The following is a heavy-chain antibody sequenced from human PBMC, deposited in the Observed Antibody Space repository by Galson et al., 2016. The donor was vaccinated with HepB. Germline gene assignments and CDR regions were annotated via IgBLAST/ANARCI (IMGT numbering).Heavy chain of an antibody. CDR3: ARYKYCDTGGPLLRTDGFDM. CDR1: GGTFTSYA. CDR2: FIPIFDTT. V-gene: IGHV1-69*13. D-gene: IGHD2-8*02. J-gene: IGHJ3*02. Sequence: SVKVSCKASGGTFTSYALSWVRQAPGQGLEWIGGFIPIFDTTTYAQKFQGRVTVAADESTNTAYMELTSLTSEDTAVYYCARYKYCDTGGPLLRTDGFDMWGQGTMVSVSS.